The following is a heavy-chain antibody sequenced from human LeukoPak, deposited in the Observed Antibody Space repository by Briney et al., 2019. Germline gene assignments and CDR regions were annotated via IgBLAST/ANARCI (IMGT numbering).Heavy chain of an antibody. CDR2: INTRGST. J-gene: IGHJ6*03. Sequence: PSQTLSLTCTVSGGSIRSGNYYWSWIRQPAGKRLEWIGRINTRGSTNYNPSLKSRVTISVDMSKNQFSLKLSSVTAADTALYYCARTTLIPPNVGSYYYYYYMDVWGKGTTVTISS. CDR1: GGSIRSGNYY. V-gene: IGHV4-61*02. D-gene: IGHD2/OR15-2a*01. CDR3: ARTTLIPPNVGSYYYYYYMDV.